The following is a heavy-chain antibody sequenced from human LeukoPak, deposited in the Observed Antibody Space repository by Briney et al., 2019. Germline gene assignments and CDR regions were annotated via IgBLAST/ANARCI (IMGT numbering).Heavy chain of an antibody. CDR2: ISGSGGST. CDR1: GFTFSSYA. V-gene: IGHV3-23*01. D-gene: IGHD3-22*01. J-gene: IGHJ3*02. CDR3: AKEARITMILI. Sequence: GGSLRLSCAASGFTFSSYAMSGVRRAPGKGREGVPAISGSGGSTYYADSVKGRFTISRDNSKNTLYLQMNSLRAEDTAVYYCAKEARITMILIWGQGTMVTVSS.